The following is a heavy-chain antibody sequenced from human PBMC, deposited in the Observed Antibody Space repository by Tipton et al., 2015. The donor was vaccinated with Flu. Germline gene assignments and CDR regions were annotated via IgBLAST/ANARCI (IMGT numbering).Heavy chain of an antibody. V-gene: IGHV4-4*07. CDR3: ARGSGSGTFVIFDY. CDR2: IYSSGIT. Sequence: TLSLTCTVSGGSLSSFYWTWIRQPAGKGLEWIGRIYSSGITKYNPSLKSRVTMSVDTSKNQFSLSLSFVTAADTAVYYCARGSGSGTFVIFDYWGQGTLVAVSS. CDR1: GGSLSSFY. D-gene: IGHD3-10*01. J-gene: IGHJ4*02.